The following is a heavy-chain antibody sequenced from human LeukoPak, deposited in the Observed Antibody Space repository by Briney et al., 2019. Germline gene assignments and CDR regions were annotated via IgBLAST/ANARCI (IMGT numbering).Heavy chain of an antibody. CDR2: ISAYNGNT. Sequence: ASVKVSCKASGGTFGSYAIIWVRQAPGQGCEWMGWISAYNGNTNYAQKLQGRVNMTTDISTSTAYRELRRLRSGDQAVYLRARDAGRTSCCLKFDPWGQGTLVTVSS. D-gene: IGHD2-2*01. CDR3: ARDAGRTSCCLKFDP. V-gene: IGHV1-18*01. CDR1: GGTFGSYA. J-gene: IGHJ5*02.